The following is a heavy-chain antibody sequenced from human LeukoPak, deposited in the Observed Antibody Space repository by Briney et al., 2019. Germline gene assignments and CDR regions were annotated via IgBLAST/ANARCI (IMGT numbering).Heavy chain of an antibody. CDR2: IGIYNGNT. D-gene: IGHD6-19*01. V-gene: IGHV1-18*01. Sequence: ASVKVSCKASGYTFRNYGITWVRQAPGQGLGWRGWIGIYNGNTDYAQKFQGRVIMTADTSTTTAHMELRSLRSDDTAVYYCARGRLKRVPFTKVAGALDYWGQGTRVTVSS. CDR1: GYTFRNYG. CDR3: ARGRLKRVPFTKVAGALDY. J-gene: IGHJ4*02.